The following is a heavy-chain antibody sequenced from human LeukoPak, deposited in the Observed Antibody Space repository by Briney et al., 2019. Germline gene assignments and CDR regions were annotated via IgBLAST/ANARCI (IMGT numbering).Heavy chain of an antibody. CDR3: GRVSSSTWYSTYYYFFYMDF. CDR1: DDSITMYY. CDR2: VDHTGST. D-gene: IGHD4-11*01. V-gene: IGHV4-59*01. J-gene: IGHJ6*03. Sequence: SETLSLTCTVSDDSITMYYWTWIRQPPGKGLEWIGYVDHTGSTKFNPSLNGRVSISRDTSNNFFSLRLRSVTAADTAVYARGRVSSSTWYSTYYYFFYMDFWGKGTTVTVSS.